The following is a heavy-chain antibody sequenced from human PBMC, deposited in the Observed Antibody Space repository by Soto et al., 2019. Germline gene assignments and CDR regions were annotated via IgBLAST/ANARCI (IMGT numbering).Heavy chain of an antibody. Sequence: QVQLVQSGAEVKKPGASVKVSCKASGYTFTSYGISWVRQAPGQGLEWMGWISAYNGNTNYAQKLQGRVTMTKDTSTSTAYMELRILRSDDTAVYYCARDYYDFWSGYPAGDFDLWGRGTLVTVAA. J-gene: IGHJ2*01. CDR2: ISAYNGNT. V-gene: IGHV1-18*01. CDR3: ARDYYDFWSGYPAGDFDL. D-gene: IGHD3-3*01. CDR1: GYTFTSYG.